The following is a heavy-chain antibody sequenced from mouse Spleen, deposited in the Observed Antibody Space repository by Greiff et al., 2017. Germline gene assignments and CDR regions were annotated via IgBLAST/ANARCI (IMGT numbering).Heavy chain of an antibody. D-gene: IGHD3-1*01. CDR2: INPSTGGT. V-gene: IGHV1-42*01. CDR3: ARKGGKLGLPNYFDY. CDR1: GYSFTGYY. Sequence: VQLQQSGPELVKPGASVKISCKASGYSFTGYYMNWVKQSPEKSLEWIGEINPSTGGTTYNQKFKAKATLTVDKSSSTAYMQLKSLTSEDSAVYYCARKGGKLGLPNYFDYWGQGTTLTVSS. J-gene: IGHJ2*01.